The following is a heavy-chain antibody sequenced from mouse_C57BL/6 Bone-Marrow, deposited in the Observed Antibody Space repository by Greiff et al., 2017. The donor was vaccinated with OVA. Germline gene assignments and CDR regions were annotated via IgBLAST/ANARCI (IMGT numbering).Heavy chain of an antibody. CDR2: IYPGGGYT. D-gene: IGHD3-1*01. J-gene: IGHJ2*01. V-gene: IGHV1-63*01. CDR1: GYTFTNYW. Sequence: VKLVESGAELVRPGTSVKMSCKASGYTFTNYWIGWAKQRPGHGLEWIGDIYPGGGYTNYNEKFKGKATLTADKSSSTAYMQFSSLTSEDSAIYYCARSGGYSFDYWGQGTTLTVSS. CDR3: ARSGGYSFDY.